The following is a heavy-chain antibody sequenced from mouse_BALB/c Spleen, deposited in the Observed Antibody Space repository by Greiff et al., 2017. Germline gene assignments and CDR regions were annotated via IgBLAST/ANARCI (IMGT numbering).Heavy chain of an antibody. V-gene: IGHV5-12-1*01. J-gene: IGHJ4*01. CDR1: GFAFSSYD. CDR2: ISSGGGST. CDR3: ARHGRYAMDY. Sequence: DVQLVESGGGLVKPGGSLKLSCAASGFAFSSYDMSWVRQTPEKRLEWVAYISSGGGSTYYPDTVKGRFTISRDNAKNTLYLQMSSLKSEDTAMYYCARHGRYAMDYWGQGTSVTVSS.